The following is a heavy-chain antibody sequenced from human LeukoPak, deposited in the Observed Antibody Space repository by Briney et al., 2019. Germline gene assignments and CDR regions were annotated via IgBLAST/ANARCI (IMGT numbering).Heavy chain of an antibody. D-gene: IGHD5-12*01. CDR2: ISGSGGST. Sequence: PGGSLRLSCAASGFTFSSYAMSWVRQAPGTGLEWVSAISGSGGSTYYADSVKGRFTISRDNSKNTLYLQMNSLRAEDTAVYYCAKDPSIDIVATPDYWGQGTLVTVSS. CDR1: GFTFSSYA. V-gene: IGHV3-23*01. J-gene: IGHJ4*02. CDR3: AKDPSIDIVATPDY.